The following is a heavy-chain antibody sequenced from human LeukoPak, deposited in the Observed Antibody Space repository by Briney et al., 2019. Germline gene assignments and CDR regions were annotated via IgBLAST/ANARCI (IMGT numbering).Heavy chain of an antibody. V-gene: IGHV3-23*01. CDR2: ISGSGGST. Sequence: GGSLRLSCAASGFTFSSYAMSWVRQAPGKGLEWVSAISGSGGSTYYADSVKGRFTISRDNSKNTLYLQMNSLRAEDTAVYYCARVGMANNWAFDYWGQGTLVTVSS. CDR3: ARVGMANNWAFDY. CDR1: GFTFSSYA. J-gene: IGHJ4*02. D-gene: IGHD5-24*01.